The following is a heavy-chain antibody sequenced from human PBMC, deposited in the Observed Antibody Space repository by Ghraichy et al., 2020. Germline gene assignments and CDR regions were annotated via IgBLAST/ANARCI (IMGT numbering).Heavy chain of an antibody. CDR3: ARDLSNYYDSSGYYYRSLDY. J-gene: IGHJ4*02. V-gene: IGHV1-46*01. CDR2: INPSGGST. CDR1: GYIFTSYY. D-gene: IGHD3-22*01. Sequence: ASVKVSCKASGYIFTSYYMHWVRQAPGQGLEWMGIINPSGGSTSYAQKFQGRVTMTRDTSTSTVYMELSSLRSEDTAIYYCARDLSNYYDSSGYYYRSLDYWGQGTLVTVSS.